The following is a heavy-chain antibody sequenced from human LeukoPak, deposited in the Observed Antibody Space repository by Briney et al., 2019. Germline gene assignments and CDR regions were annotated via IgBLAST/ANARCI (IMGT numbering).Heavy chain of an antibody. Sequence: SETLSLTCTVSGGSIRSSYYYWGWIRQPPGKGLEWIGEINHSGSTNYNPSLKSRVTISVDTSKNQFSLKLSSVTAADTAVYYCARGRDLWFGELVPLSLWGQGTLVTVSS. V-gene: IGHV4-39*07. CDR2: INHSGST. CDR3: ARGRDLWFGELVPLSL. CDR1: GGSIRSSYYY. J-gene: IGHJ4*02. D-gene: IGHD3-10*01.